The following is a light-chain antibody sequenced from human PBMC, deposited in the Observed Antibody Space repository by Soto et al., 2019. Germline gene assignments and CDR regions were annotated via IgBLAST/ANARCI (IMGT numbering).Light chain of an antibody. V-gene: IGKV1-39*01. CDR1: QSISTY. CDR3: QQSYSPPWT. J-gene: IGKJ1*01. CDR2: SAS. Sequence: DIQMTQSPSSLSASVGARVTITCRASQSISTYLNWYQQKPGKAPEFLIYSASSLQSGVPSRFSGSRSGTDLTRPINSLQPEDFATYYCQQSYSPPWTFGQGTKVEIK.